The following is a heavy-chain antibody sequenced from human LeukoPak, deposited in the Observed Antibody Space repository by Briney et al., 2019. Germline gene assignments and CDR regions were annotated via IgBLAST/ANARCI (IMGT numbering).Heavy chain of an antibody. J-gene: IGHJ4*02. V-gene: IGHV3-21*01. CDR3: ASGGTYYYGSGSYTVDY. Sequence: GGSPRLSCAASGFTFSSYSMNWVRQAPGKGLEWVSSISSSSSYIYYADSVKGRFTISRDNAKNSLYLQMNSLRAEDTAVYYCASGGTYYYGSGSYTVDYWGQGTLVTVSS. CDR2: ISSSSSYI. CDR1: GFTFSSYS. D-gene: IGHD3-10*01.